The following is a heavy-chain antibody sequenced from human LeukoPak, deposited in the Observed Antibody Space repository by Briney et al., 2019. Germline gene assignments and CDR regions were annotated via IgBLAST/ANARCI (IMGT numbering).Heavy chain of an antibody. CDR1: GFIFSDYW. CDR3: ARGGRYAYFLDY. V-gene: IGHV3-74*01. D-gene: IGHD3-16*01. Sequence: GGSLRLSCAASGFIFSDYWMHWVRQGPGKGLVWVSRIKSDGSSTSYAEPVKGRFTISRDNAKSTVYVHMNSLRDEDTAVYYCARGGRYAYFLDYWGQGTLVTVSS. J-gene: IGHJ4*02. CDR2: IKSDGSST.